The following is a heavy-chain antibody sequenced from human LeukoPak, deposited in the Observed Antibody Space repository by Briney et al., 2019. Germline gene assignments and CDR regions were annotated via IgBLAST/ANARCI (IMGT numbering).Heavy chain of an antibody. Sequence: ASVKVSCKASGYTFTSYDINWVRQATGQGLEWMGWMNPNSGNTGYAQKFQGRVTMTRNTSISTAYMELSSLRSEDTAVYYCARGRITMFQNAFDIWGQGTMVTVSS. D-gene: IGHD3-10*02. V-gene: IGHV1-8*01. CDR1: GYTFTSYD. CDR2: MNPNSGNT. J-gene: IGHJ3*02. CDR3: ARGRITMFQNAFDI.